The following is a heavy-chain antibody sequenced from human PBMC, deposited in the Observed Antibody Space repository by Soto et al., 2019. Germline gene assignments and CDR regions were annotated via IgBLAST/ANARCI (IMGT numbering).Heavy chain of an antibody. CDR2: ISGSGGST. D-gene: IGHD6-6*01. CDR1: GLTFNSYA. J-gene: IGHJ6*02. V-gene: IGHV3-23*01. CDR3: ATQLKYSSFVVYGMDV. Sequence: LRLSCAASGLTFNSYAMSWVRQAPGKGLEWVSAISGSGGSTYYADSVRGRFSISRDISKNTLYLEMNSLRAEDTAVYYCATQLKYSSFVVYGMDVWGQGTTVTVSS.